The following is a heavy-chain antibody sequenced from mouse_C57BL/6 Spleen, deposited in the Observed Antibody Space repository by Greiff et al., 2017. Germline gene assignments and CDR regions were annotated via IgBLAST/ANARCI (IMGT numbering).Heavy chain of an antibody. CDR3: TREPPRGYAMDD. Sequence: VQLQQSGTVLARPGASVKMSCKTSGYTFTSSWMHWVKQRPGQGLAWIGAIYPGNSDTSYNQKFKGKAKLTAVTSASTAYMELSSLTNEDSAVYYCTREPPRGYAMDDWGQGTSVTVSS. V-gene: IGHV1-5*01. CDR2: IYPGNSDT. J-gene: IGHJ4*01. CDR1: GYTFTSSW.